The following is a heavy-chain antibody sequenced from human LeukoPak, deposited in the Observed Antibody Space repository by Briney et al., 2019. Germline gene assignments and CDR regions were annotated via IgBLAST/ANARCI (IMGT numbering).Heavy chain of an antibody. V-gene: IGHV3-23*01. Sequence: GGSLRLSCAASGFSFSTYAMNWVRQAPGKGLEWVSTISGRGDRTFYADSVKGRLSISRDNSKNTLYLQMNSLRAEDTAVYYCARDPGYAIYYFDYWGQGTLVTVSS. CDR1: GFSFSTYA. J-gene: IGHJ4*02. CDR3: ARDPGYAIYYFDY. D-gene: IGHD3-9*01. CDR2: ISGRGDRT.